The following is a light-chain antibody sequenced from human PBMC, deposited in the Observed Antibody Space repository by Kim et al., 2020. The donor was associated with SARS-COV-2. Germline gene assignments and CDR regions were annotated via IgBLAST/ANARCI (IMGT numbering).Light chain of an antibody. Sequence: ASVGDRVTITCRASQGISSYLNWYQQNPGKAPKLLIDAASSLQSGVPSRFSGSGSGTDFTLTISSLQPEDFATYYCQQSYSTPITFGQGTRLEIK. CDR1: QGISSY. CDR2: AAS. J-gene: IGKJ5*01. V-gene: IGKV1-39*01. CDR3: QQSYSTPIT.